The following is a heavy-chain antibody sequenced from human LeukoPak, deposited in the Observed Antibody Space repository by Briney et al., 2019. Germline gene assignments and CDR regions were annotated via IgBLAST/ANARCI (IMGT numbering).Heavy chain of an antibody. V-gene: IGHV3-53*01. D-gene: IGHD1-26*01. J-gene: IGHJ5*02. Sequence: GGSLRLSCAASGFAVNNNFMSWVRQPPGKGLEWISVLFSNGATYHLDSVKDRFTISRDDSKNIVYLQLDTLRGEDTAIYYCAKTRPGGSYDHWGRGTLVTVSS. CDR2: LFSNGAT. CDR1: GFAVNNNF. CDR3: AKTRPGGSYDH.